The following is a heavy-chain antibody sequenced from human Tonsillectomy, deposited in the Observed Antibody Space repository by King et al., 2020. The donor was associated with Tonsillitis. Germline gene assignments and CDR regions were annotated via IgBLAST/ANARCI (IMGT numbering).Heavy chain of an antibody. CDR3: SGREAWGGPHYDGMDV. V-gene: IGHV3-30*04. Sequence: VQLVESGGGVVQPGRSLRLSCAASGFSFSNSVMSWVRQAPGKGLEWVASIATDGRYKYFADSVKGRFTNSRDNSKSTLYLQMNSWRGEETAGDYLSGREAWGGPHYDGMDVWGQGTTVTVSS. CDR1: GFSFSNSV. J-gene: IGHJ6*02. CDR2: IATDGRYK. D-gene: IGHD3-16*01.